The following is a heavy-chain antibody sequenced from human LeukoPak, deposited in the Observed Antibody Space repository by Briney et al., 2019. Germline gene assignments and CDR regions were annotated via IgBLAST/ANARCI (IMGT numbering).Heavy chain of an antibody. V-gene: IGHV4-34*01. D-gene: IGHD5-18*01. CDR1: GGSFSGYY. CDR3: ARASDTADAFDI. J-gene: IGHJ3*02. Sequence: SETLSLTCAVYGGSFSGYYWSWIRQPPGKGLEWIGEINHSGSTNYNPSLKSRVTISVDTSKNRFSLKLSSVTAADTAVYYCARASDTADAFDIWGQGTMVTVSS. CDR2: INHSGST.